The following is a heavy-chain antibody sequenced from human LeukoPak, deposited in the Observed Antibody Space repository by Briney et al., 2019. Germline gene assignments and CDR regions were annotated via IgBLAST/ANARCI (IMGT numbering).Heavy chain of an antibody. CDR3: ATTTRRGSGWYRDYYYYGMDV. V-gene: IGHV1-3*01. J-gene: IGHJ6*02. CDR1: GYTFTNFG. Sequence: ASVKVSCKASGYTFTNFGINWVRQAPGQGLEWMGWINAGNGNTKYSQKFQGRVTITRDTSASTAYMELSSLRSEDTAVYYCATTTRRGSGWYRDYYYYGMDVWGQGTTVTVSS. CDR2: INAGNGNT. D-gene: IGHD6-19*01.